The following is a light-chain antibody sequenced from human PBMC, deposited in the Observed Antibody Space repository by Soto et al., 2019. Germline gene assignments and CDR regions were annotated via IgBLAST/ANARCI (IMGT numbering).Light chain of an antibody. CDR2: TSF. V-gene: IGKV1-39*01. CDR1: QCIGTF. CDR3: QKAFSAEWK. J-gene: IGKJ1*01. Sequence: TQISLSPSSMSASVVDRGSIAFLASQCIGTFLNWYQQKPGEAPNLLIHTSFSLYSGVPSRFSGSGSGTDFTLTISSLQPEDFATYFCQKAFSAEWKFGQGTKVDIK.